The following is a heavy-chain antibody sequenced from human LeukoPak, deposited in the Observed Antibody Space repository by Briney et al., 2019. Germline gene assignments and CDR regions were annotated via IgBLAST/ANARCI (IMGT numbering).Heavy chain of an antibody. J-gene: IGHJ4*02. CDR1: GFTFSSYA. CDR2: ISGSGGST. V-gene: IGHV3-23*01. CDR3: AKVMYYYDSSGYYYDY. D-gene: IGHD3-22*01. Sequence: GGSLRLSCAASGFTFSSYAMSWVRQAPGKGLEWVSAISGSGGSTYYADSVKGRFTISRDNSKNTLYLQMNSLRAEDTAVYYCAKVMYYYDSSGYYYDYWGQGTLVTVSS.